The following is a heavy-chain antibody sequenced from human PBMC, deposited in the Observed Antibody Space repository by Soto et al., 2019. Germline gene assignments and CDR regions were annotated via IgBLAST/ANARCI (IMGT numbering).Heavy chain of an antibody. CDR1: GYTFTTYS. CDR2: INAGNGNT. D-gene: IGHD6-19*01. CDR3: ARGSVIAVAGKGCYFDY. V-gene: IGHV1-3*01. Sequence: QVQLVQSGAEVKKPGASVKVSCKASGYTFTTYSIPWVRQAPGQRLVWMGWINAGNGNTKYSQTFQGRVTITRDTSASTADMELSSLTSEDTAMYYCARGSVIAVAGKGCYFDYWGQGTLVTVSS. J-gene: IGHJ4*02.